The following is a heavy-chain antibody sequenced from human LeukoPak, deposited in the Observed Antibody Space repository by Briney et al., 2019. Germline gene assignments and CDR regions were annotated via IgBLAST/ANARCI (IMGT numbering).Heavy chain of an antibody. CDR3: ARADIVLMEGENWFDP. D-gene: IGHD2-8*01. CDR2: ISAYNGNT. CDR1: GYTFTSYG. V-gene: IGHV1-18*03. Sequence: ASVKVSCKASGYTFTSYGISWVRQAPGQGLEWMGWISAYNGNTNYAQKLQGRVTMTTDTSTSTAYMELSSLRSEDMAVYYCARADIVLMEGENWFDPWGQGTLVTVSS. J-gene: IGHJ5*02.